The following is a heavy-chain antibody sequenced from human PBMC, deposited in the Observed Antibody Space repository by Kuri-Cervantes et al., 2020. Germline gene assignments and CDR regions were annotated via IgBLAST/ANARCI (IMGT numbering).Heavy chain of an antibody. CDR3: TPPRTGTTTPGGY. V-gene: IGHV3-15*01. CDR1: GFSFSNAW. Sequence: GGSLRLSCAASGFSFSNAWMNWVRQAPGKGLEWVGHIRPKTDGGTTDYAAPVKGRFTISRDDSKSTVYLQMNSLKTEDTAVYYCTPPRTGTTTPGGYWGQGTLVTISS. CDR2: IRPKTDGGTT. D-gene: IGHD1-1*01. J-gene: IGHJ4*02.